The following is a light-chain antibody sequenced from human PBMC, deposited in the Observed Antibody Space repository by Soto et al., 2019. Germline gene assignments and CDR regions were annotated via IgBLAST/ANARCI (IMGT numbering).Light chain of an antibody. J-gene: IGLJ2*01. V-gene: IGLV2-8*01. CDR2: HVS. Sequence: QSALTQPPSASGSPGQSVTISCTGTSTDIGGYNYVSWYQQHPCKAPKLMLFHVSQRPSGVPDRFFGSKFGNTASLTVSGLQPEDEADYYCASYGGNNNLLFGGGTKVTVL. CDR3: ASYGGNNNLL. CDR1: STDIGGYNY.